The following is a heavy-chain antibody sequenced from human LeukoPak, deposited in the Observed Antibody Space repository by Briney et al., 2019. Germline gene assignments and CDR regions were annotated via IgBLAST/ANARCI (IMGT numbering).Heavy chain of an antibody. CDR3: ASPYLARRTTDY. D-gene: IGHD1-1*01. Sequence: SETLSLTCAVYGGSFTGYYWSWIRQPPGKVLEWIGEINHSGSTNYNPSLKSRVTISVDTSKNQFSLKLSSVTAADTAVYYCASPYLARRTTDYWGQGTLVTVSS. V-gene: IGHV4-34*01. J-gene: IGHJ4*02. CDR1: GGSFTGYY. CDR2: INHSGST.